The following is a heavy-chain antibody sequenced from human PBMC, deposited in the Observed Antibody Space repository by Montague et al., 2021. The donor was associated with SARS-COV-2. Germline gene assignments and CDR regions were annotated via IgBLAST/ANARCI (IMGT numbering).Heavy chain of an antibody. CDR1: GASTTSTNYY. CDR3: LTREIPPRHYREEMDY. Sequence: SETLSLTCTVSGASTTSTNYYWGWIRQPPGKGLEWIGNLYSPGSAYYNPSLKSRGTISVDKSKNQFSLNLTSVTSADAAIYYCLTREIPPRHYREEMDYWGQGTLVTVSS. CDR2: LYSPGSA. D-gene: IGHD1-14*01. J-gene: IGHJ4*02. V-gene: IGHV4-39*01.